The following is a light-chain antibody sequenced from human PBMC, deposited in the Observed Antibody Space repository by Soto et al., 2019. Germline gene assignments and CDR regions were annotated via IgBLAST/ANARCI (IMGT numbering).Light chain of an antibody. V-gene: IGKV3-20*01. CDR3: QQYGSSPRT. Sequence: IVFLQYSCTLPFCPGAAVTFSCMASQSVSSQLAWYQQKPGQAPRLLIHGASSRASGTPDRFSGSGSGTDFTLTISRLEPEDFAVYYCQQYGSSPRTFGQGTKVDI. J-gene: IGKJ1*01. CDR1: QSVSSQ. CDR2: GAS.